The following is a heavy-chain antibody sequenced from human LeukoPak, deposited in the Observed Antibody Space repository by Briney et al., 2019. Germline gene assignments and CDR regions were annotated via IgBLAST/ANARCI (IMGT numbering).Heavy chain of an antibody. CDR2: IKEDGSEI. V-gene: IGHV3-7*01. D-gene: IGHD3-10*01. Sequence: GGSLRLSCAASGFNFSTYWMTWVRQVPGKGLEWVAIIKEDGSEIYYVDAVKGRFSISRDNAKTSLYLQMNNLSVADTAVYYCVTDQTGRHPYFFDYWGQGTLVTVSS. CDR3: VTDQTGRHPYFFDY. J-gene: IGHJ4*02. CDR1: GFNFSTYW.